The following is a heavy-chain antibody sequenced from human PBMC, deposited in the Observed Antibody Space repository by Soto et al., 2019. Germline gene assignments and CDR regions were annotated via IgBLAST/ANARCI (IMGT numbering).Heavy chain of an antibody. J-gene: IGHJ4*02. CDR1: GGTFSSYT. D-gene: IGHD1-7*01. V-gene: IGHV1-69*04. Sequence: APVKGSWKGSGGTFSSYTSSWLRQATGQGLEWMGRIIPILGIANYAQKFQGRVTITADKSTSTAYMELSSLRPDDTAMYYCARDGVSSTEYTWNYGTYFDYWGQGALVTVSS. CDR2: IIPILGIA. CDR3: ARDGVSSTEYTWNYGTYFDY.